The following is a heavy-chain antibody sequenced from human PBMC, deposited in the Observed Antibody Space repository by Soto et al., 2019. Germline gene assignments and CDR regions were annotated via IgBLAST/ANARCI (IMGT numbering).Heavy chain of an antibody. V-gene: IGHV3-33*01. CDR1: GFTFSSYG. J-gene: IGHJ3*02. CDR2: IWYDGSNK. CDR3: AREGGFWSGYLVFYGPQRDAFDI. Sequence: QVQLVESGGGVVQPGRSLRLSCAASGFTFSSYGMHWVRQAPGKGLEWVAVIWYDGSNKYYADSVKGRFTISRDNSKNTLYLQMNSLRAEDTGVYYCAREGGFWSGYLVFYGPQRDAFDIWGQGTMVTVSS. D-gene: IGHD3-3*01.